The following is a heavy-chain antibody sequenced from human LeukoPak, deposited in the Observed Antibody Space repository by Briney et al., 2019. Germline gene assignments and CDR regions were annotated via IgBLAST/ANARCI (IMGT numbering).Heavy chain of an antibody. V-gene: IGHV4-39*07. Sequence: PSQTLSLTCTVSGGSISSSSYYWGWIRQPPGKGLEWIGNIYYSGSTYYNPSLKSRVTISVDTSKNQFSLKLSSVTAADTAVYYCARDHYYSDRSGYYVYWGQATLVTVSS. CDR3: ARDHYYSDRSGYYVY. CDR1: GGSISSSSYY. J-gene: IGHJ4*02. D-gene: IGHD3-22*01. CDR2: IYYSGST.